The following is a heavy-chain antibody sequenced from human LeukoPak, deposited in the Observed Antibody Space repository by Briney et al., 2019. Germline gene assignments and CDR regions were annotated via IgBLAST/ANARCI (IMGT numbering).Heavy chain of an antibody. D-gene: IGHD1-26*01. CDR1: GFTFSSYA. CDR2: ISYDGSNK. CDR3: ARDTRYSGSYHFDY. V-gene: IGHV3-30-3*01. J-gene: IGHJ4*02. Sequence: GGSLRLSCAASGFTFSSYAMHWVRQAPGKGPEWVAVISYDGSNKYYADSVKGRFTISRDNSKNTLYLQMNSLRAEDTAVYYCARDTRYSGSYHFDYWGQGTLVTVAS.